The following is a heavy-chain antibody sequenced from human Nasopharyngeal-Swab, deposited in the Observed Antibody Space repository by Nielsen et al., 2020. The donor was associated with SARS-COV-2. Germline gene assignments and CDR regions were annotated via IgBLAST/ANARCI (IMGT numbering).Heavy chain of an antibody. CDR2: IWYDGSNK. Sequence: VRQAPGKGLEWVAVIWYDGSNKYYADSVKGRFTISRDNSKNTLYLQMNSLRAEDTAVYYCARDKRLRGDYVSDYWGQGTLVTVSS. V-gene: IGHV3-33*01. CDR3: ARDKRLRGDYVSDY. D-gene: IGHD4-17*01. J-gene: IGHJ4*02.